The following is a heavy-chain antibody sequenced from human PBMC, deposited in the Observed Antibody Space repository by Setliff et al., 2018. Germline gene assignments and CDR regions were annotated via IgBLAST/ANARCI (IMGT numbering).Heavy chain of an antibody. Sequence: ASVKVSCKASGYTFTGYYMHWVRQAPGQGLEWMGWINPNSGGTNYAQKFQGWATMTRDTSISTAYMELSRLRSDDTAVYYCARGRDFWSGYLVYWGQGTLVTVPQ. D-gene: IGHD3-3*01. J-gene: IGHJ4*02. CDR2: INPNSGGT. CDR3: ARGRDFWSGYLVY. CDR1: GYTFTGYY. V-gene: IGHV1-2*04.